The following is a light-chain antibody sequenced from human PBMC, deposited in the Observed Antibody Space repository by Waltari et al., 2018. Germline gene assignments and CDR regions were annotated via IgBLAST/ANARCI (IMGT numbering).Light chain of an antibody. CDR3: LQYDNHPRS. Sequence: AIQMTQSPSSLSASVGDRVTITCQASQDIRNDLGWYQQKPGKAPKLLIYAASSLQSGVPSRFSGSGSGTDFTLTISSLQPEDFATYYCLQYDNHPRSFGQGTKVEIK. CDR2: AAS. J-gene: IGKJ1*01. CDR1: QDIRND. V-gene: IGKV1-6*01.